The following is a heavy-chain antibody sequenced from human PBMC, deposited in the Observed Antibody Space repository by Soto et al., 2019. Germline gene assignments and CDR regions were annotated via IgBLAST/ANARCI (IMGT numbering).Heavy chain of an antibody. J-gene: IGHJ5*02. CDR1: GYTFTTYG. CDR2: ISADNGNT. D-gene: IGHD4-17*01. CDR3: AREAVTPDWFDP. Sequence: QVQLVQSGAEVKKPGASVKVSCKASGYTFTTYGISWVRQAPGQGLEWLGWISADNGNTKYAQKVQGRVTMTTDTSTSTADMELRSLRSDDTAVYYCAREAVTPDWFDPWGQGTLVTVSS. V-gene: IGHV1-18*01.